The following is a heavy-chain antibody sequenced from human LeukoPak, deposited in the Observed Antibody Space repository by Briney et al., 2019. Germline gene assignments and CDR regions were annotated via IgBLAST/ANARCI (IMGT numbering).Heavy chain of an antibody. D-gene: IGHD2-15*01. CDR1: GFSFSDYY. CDR2: ISSRGSAM. Sequence: PGGSLRLSCAASGFSFSDYYMSWIRQAPGKGLEWLSYISSRGSAMYYADSVEGRFTISRDNARNSLYLEVSSLTAEDTAVYYCARESGGSWTIYDHWGQGTLVTVSS. V-gene: IGHV3-11*01. J-gene: IGHJ5*02. CDR3: ARESGGSWTIYDH.